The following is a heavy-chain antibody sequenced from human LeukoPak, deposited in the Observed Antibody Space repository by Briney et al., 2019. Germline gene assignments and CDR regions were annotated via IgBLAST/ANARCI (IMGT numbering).Heavy chain of an antibody. J-gene: IGHJ4*02. D-gene: IGHD3-22*01. CDR1: GFTFSSYA. CDR3: ARTRDYYDSSGIN. CDR2: ISYDGSNK. V-gene: IGHV3-30-3*01. Sequence: GRSLRLSCAASGFTFSSYAMHWVRQAPGKGLEWVAVISYDGSNKYYADSVKGRFTISRDNSKNTLYLQMNSLRAEDTAVYYCARTRDYYDSSGINWGQGTLVTVSS.